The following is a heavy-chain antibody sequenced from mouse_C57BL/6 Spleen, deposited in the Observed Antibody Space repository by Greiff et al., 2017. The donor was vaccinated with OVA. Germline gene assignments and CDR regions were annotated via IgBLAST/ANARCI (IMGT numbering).Heavy chain of an antibody. V-gene: IGHV1-47*01. CDR3: ARRGYYGSSPGYFDY. J-gene: IGHJ2*01. D-gene: IGHD1-1*01. CDR1: GYTFTTYP. Sequence: VNVVESGAELVKPGASVKMSCKASGYTFTTYPIEWMKQNHGKSLEWIGNFHPYNDDTKYNEKFKGKATLTVEKSSSTVYLELSRLTSDDSAVYYCARRGYYGSSPGYFDYWGQGTTLTVSS. CDR2: FHPYNDDT.